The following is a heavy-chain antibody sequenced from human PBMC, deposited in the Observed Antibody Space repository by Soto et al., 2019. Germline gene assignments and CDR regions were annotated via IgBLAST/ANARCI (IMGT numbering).Heavy chain of an antibody. CDR1: GFTFSSYS. V-gene: IGHV3-21*01. CDR3: AKGALGYYDILTHDY. CDR2: ISSSSSYI. D-gene: IGHD3-9*01. Sequence: GSLRLYCAASGFTFSSYSMNWVRKAPGKGLEWVSSISSSSSYIYYADSVKGRFTISRDNSKNTLYLQMNSLRAEDTALYYCAKGALGYYDILTHDYWGQGTLVTVSS. J-gene: IGHJ4*02.